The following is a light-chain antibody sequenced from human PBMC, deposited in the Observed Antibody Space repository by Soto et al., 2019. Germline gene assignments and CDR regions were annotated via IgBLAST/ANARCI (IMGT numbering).Light chain of an antibody. V-gene: IGKV3-15*01. CDR3: QQYNDWPMWT. CDR2: DAS. CDR1: QSVGIK. J-gene: IGKJ1*01. Sequence: EKVMTQSPATLSVSPGEIATLSCRASQSVGIKLGWYQQKPGQAPRLIIYDASTRAAGIPARFSGSGSGTEFTLTISSLQSEDFAVYYCQQYNDWPMWTFGQGTKVEIK.